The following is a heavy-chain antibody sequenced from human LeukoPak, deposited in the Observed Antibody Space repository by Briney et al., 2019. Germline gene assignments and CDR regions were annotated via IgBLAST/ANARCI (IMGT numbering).Heavy chain of an antibody. J-gene: IGHJ4*02. V-gene: IGHV4-61*02. CDR2: IYTSGST. CDR1: GGSISSGSYY. Sequence: SETLSLTCTVSGGSISSGSYYWTWIRQPAGKRLEWIGRIYTSGSTNYNPSLKSRVTTSIDASKNQFSLRLSSVTAADTAVYYCTRGGELMNFWGQGTLVTVSS. CDR3: TRGGELMNF. D-gene: IGHD1-26*01.